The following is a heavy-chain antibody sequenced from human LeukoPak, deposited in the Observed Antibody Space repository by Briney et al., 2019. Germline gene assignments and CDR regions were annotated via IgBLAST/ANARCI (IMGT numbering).Heavy chain of an antibody. J-gene: IGHJ6*03. D-gene: IGHD3-3*01. CDR3: AKSNGDTYYDFWSGYLGNSYYYYMDV. CDR1: GYTFTSYD. Sequence: GASVKVSCKASGYTFTSYDINWVRQATGQGLEWMGWMNTNSGNTGYAQKFQGRVTMTRNTSISTAYMELSSLRSEDTAVYYCAKSNGDTYYDFWSGYLGNSYYYYMDVWGKGTTVTVSS. CDR2: MNTNSGNT. V-gene: IGHV1-8*01.